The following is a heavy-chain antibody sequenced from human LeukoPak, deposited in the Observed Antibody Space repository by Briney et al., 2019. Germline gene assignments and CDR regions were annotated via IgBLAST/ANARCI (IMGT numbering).Heavy chain of an antibody. J-gene: IGHJ4*02. V-gene: IGHV3-23*01. Sequence: GGSLRLSCAASGFTFSSYAMGWVRQAPGRGLEWVSGITDNGAARNYADSVEGRFTISRDTSKSTVDLQMNSLRVEDTALYYCARDGSWGWAQYDYWGQGILVTVSS. D-gene: IGHD5-24*01. CDR2: ITDNGAAR. CDR3: ARDGSWGWAQYDY. CDR1: GFTFSSYA.